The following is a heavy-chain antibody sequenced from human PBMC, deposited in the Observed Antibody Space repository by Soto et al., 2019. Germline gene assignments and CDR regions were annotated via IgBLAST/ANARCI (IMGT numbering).Heavy chain of an antibody. CDR3: ASPSTSGTTDF. Sequence: EVQLVESGGDLVQPGGSLRLSCGVSGFIFSDYWMSWVRQATGQGLEWVATIREDGGAKYYVDSVKGRFTISRDNARNSLILQMNGLGVEDTAVYYCASPSTSGTTDFWGQGTLVTVSS. CDR1: GFIFSDYW. J-gene: IGHJ4*02. V-gene: IGHV3-7*01. D-gene: IGHD1-26*01. CDR2: IREDGGAK.